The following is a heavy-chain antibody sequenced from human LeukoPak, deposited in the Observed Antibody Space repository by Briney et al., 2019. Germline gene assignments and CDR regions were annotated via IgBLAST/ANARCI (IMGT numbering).Heavy chain of an antibody. CDR2: IGTAGDT. Sequence: GGSLRLSCAASGFTFSSYGMHWVRQATGKGLEWVSGIGTAGDTYYPGSVKGRFTISRENAKNSLYLQMNSLRAGDTAVYYCARAQGSGWYDYWGQGTLVTVSS. V-gene: IGHV3-13*01. J-gene: IGHJ4*02. D-gene: IGHD6-19*01. CDR3: ARAQGSGWYDY. CDR1: GFTFSSYG.